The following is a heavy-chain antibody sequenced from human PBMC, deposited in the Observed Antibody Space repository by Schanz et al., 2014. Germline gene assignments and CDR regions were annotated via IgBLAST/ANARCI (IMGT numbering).Heavy chain of an antibody. CDR2: VYTSGST. D-gene: IGHD1-1*01. J-gene: IGHJ2*01. CDR3: ARDTTWRLDL. V-gene: IGHV4-61*02. CDR1: GGSISSGSYY. Sequence: QVQLQESGPGLVKPSQTLSLTCSVSGGSISSGSYYWNWIRQPAGKGLEWIGRVYTSGSTNYNPSPKMRITISLATSNNQFSLTLTSLPAADTAVYYCARDTTWRLDLWGRGTLVTVSS.